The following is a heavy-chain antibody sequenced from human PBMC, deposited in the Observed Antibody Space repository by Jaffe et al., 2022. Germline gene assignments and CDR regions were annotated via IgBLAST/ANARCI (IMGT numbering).Heavy chain of an antibody. Sequence: EVQLLESGGGLVQPGGSLRLSCAASGFTFSSYAMSWVRQAPGKGLEWVSAISGSGGSTYYADSVKGRFTISRDNSKNTLYLQMNSLRAEDTAVYYCAKPYCSGGSCYSGDAFDIWGQGTMVTVSS. D-gene: IGHD2-15*01. CDR1: GFTFSSYA. J-gene: IGHJ3*02. CDR2: ISGSGGST. V-gene: IGHV3-23*01. CDR3: AKPYCSGGSCYSGDAFDI.